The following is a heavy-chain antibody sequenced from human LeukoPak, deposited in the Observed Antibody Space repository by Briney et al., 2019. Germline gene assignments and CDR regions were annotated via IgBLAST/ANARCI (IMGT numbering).Heavy chain of an antibody. Sequence: PSETLSLTCTVSGGSISSYYWRWIRQPPGQGLEGSGYIYYSGSTNYTPSLKSRVTISVDTSQNQFSLKLSSVTAADTAVYYCARAPRNYYDSSGLIHRTLAFDPWGQGTLVTVSS. CDR1: GGSISSYY. CDR3: ARAPRNYYDSSGLIHRTLAFDP. CDR2: IYYSGST. V-gene: IGHV4-59*01. J-gene: IGHJ5*02. D-gene: IGHD3-22*01.